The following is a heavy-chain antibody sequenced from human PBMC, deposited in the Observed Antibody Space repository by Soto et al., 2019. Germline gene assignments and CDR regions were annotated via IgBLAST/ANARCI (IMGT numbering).Heavy chain of an antibody. D-gene: IGHD3-22*01. CDR3: ARQPYDSTGYYYGA. J-gene: IGHJ5*02. CDR2: MYSGGNT. Sequence: SETLSLTCTVSGGSFSSSTYYWGWIRQPPGKGLEWVGSMYSGGNTYYNPSLKSRVAVSVDTSKNHFSLKLTSVTAADTAMYYCARQPYDSTGYYYGAWGQGTLVTVSS. CDR1: GGSFSSSTYY. V-gene: IGHV4-39*01.